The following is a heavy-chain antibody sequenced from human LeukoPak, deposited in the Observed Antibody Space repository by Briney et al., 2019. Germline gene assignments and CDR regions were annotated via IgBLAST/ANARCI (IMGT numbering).Heavy chain of an antibody. CDR3: ARDNGGAAAGNRYYYYGMDV. Sequence: GRTLRLSCAASGFTFSSYAMHWVRQAPGKGLEWVAVISYDGSNKYYADSVKGRFTISRDNSKNTLYLQMNSLRAEDTAVYYCARDNGGAAAGNRYYYYGMDVWGQGTTVTVSS. V-gene: IGHV3-30*04. D-gene: IGHD6-13*01. CDR1: GFTFSSYA. J-gene: IGHJ6*02. CDR2: ISYDGSNK.